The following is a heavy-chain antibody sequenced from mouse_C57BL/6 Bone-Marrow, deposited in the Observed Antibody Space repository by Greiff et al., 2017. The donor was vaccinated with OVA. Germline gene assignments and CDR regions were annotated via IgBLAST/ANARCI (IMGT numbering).Heavy chain of an antibody. V-gene: IGHV1-69*01. Sequence: QVQLQQPGAELVMPGASVKLSCKASGYTFTSYWMHWVKQRPGQGLEWIGEIDPSDSYTNYNQKFKGKSTLTVDKSSSTAYMQLSSLTSEDSAVYYCAVYYYGSSYDYAMDYWGQGTSVTVSS. CDR2: IDPSDSYT. CDR3: AVYYYGSSYDYAMDY. CDR1: GYTFTSYW. D-gene: IGHD1-1*01. J-gene: IGHJ4*01.